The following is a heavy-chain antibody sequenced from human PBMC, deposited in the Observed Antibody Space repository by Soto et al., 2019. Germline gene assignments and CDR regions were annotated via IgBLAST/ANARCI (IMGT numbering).Heavy chain of an antibody. Sequence: GGSLRLSCAASGFTFSSYWMSWVRQAPGKGLEWVANIKQDGSEKYYVDSVKGRFTISRDNAKNSLYLQMNSLRAEDTAVYYCARACSSTSCYRAFDIWGQGTMVTVSS. D-gene: IGHD2-2*01. CDR2: IKQDGSEK. CDR3: ARACSSTSCYRAFDI. J-gene: IGHJ3*02. V-gene: IGHV3-7*04. CDR1: GFTFSSYW.